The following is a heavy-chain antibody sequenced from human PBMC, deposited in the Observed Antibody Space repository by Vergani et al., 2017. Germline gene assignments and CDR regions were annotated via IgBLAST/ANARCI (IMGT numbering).Heavy chain of an antibody. CDR2: MDYSGST. CDR3: ASKRGACRAAYCHSYDF. D-gene: IGHD2-15*01. J-gene: IGHJ4*02. Sequence: QVQLQESGPGLVQPSETLALTCTVSGDSVISTDYHLGWIRQPPGKGLEWIGSMDYSGSTSYNPSLESRISISFETPKNQFSLRLTSVTAADTAVYYCASKRGACRAAYCHSYDFWGPGTLVGVSS. CDR1: GDSVISTDYH. V-gene: IGHV4-39*01.